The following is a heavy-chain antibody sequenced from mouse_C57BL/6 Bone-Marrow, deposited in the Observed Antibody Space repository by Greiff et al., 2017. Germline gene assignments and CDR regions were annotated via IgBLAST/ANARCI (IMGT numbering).Heavy chain of an antibody. CDR1: GFTFSSYA. V-gene: IGHV5-4*01. CDR3: AGTGHYFDY. D-gene: IGHD4-1*01. J-gene: IGHJ2*01. Sequence: EVQRVESGGGLVKPGGSLKLSCAASGFTFSSYAMSWVRQTPEKRLEWVATISDGGSYTYYPDNVKGRFTISRDNAKHHLYLQMSHLKSEDTAMYYCAGTGHYFDYWGQGTTLTVSS. CDR2: ISDGGSYT.